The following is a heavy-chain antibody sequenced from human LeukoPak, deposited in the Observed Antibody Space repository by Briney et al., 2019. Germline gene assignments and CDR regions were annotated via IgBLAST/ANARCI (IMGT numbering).Heavy chain of an antibody. CDR2: IYYSGST. D-gene: IGHD3-3*01. CDR1: GGSISSGGYY. CDR3: ARRSILEVYDFWSGYTNWFDP. J-gene: IGHJ5*02. V-gene: IGHV4-31*03. Sequence: SQTLSLTCTVSGGSISSGGYYWSWIRQHPGKGLEWIGYIYYSGSTYYNPSLKSRVTISVDTSKNQFSLKLSSVTAADTAVYYCARRSILEVYDFWSGYTNWFDPWGQGTLATVSS.